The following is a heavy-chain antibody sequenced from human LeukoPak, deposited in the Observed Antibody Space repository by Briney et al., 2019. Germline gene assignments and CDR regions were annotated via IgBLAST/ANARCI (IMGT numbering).Heavy chain of an antibody. CDR2: IKQDGSEK. CDR1: GFMIRSHW. Sequence: GGSLRLSCTASGFMIRSHWMSWVRQVPGRGLEWVAHIKQDGSEKHYLDSVEGRFTLSREDAKNSLYLQMDSLRVDDTAVYYCARGPHYGDRVDYLDYWGQGTLVTVSS. J-gene: IGHJ4*02. CDR3: ARGPHYGDRVDYLDY. V-gene: IGHV3-7*01. D-gene: IGHD4-17*01.